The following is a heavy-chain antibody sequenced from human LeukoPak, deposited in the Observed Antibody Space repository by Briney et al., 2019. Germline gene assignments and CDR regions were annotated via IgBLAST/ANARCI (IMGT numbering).Heavy chain of an antibody. CDR2: IYTSGST. D-gene: IGHD1-26*01. J-gene: IGHJ5*02. CDR3: ARGQWELLRNEWFDP. V-gene: IGHV4-61*02. Sequence: SETLSLTCTVSGGSISSGSYYWSWIRQPAGKGLEWIGRIYTSGSTNYNPSLKSRVTISVDTSKNQFSLKLSSVTAADTAVYYCARGQWELLRNEWFDPWGQETLVTVSS. CDR1: GGSISSGSYY.